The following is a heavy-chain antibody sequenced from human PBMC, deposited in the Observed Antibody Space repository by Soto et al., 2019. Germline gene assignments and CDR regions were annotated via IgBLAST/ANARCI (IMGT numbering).Heavy chain of an antibody. CDR2: ISPYNGNT. CDR1: GYTFKNYG. Sequence: ASVKVSCKSSGYTFKNYGITWVRQAPGQGLEWMGWISPYNGNTNYAEKFQDRVTMTTDTSTNTASLELRSLKSDDTALYFCARDFGDDLSVPGEVFDYSGQGTRVTVYS. V-gene: IGHV1-18*01. CDR3: ARDFGDDLSVPGEVFDY. J-gene: IGHJ4*02. D-gene: IGHD3-16*01.